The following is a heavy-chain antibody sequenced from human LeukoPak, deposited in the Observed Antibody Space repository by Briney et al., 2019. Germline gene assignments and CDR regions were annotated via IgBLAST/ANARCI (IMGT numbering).Heavy chain of an antibody. CDR2: IYYSGST. CDR1: GGSISSGDYY. J-gene: IGHJ4*02. CDR3: ARLRPFFDF. Sequence: PSETLSLTCTVSGGSISSGDYYWSWIRQPPGKGLEWIGYIYYSGSTYYNPSFKSRAILSADASKNQFSLDLNSVTAADTAVYYCARLRPFFDFWGQGTLVTVSS. V-gene: IGHV4-30-4*01.